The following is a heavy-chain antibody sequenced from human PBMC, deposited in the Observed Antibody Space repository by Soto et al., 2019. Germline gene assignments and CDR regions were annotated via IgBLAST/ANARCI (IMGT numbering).Heavy chain of an antibody. D-gene: IGHD1-7*01. Sequence: QITLKESGPTLVKPTQPLTLTCTFSGFSISTNGVGVGWIRQPPGKALEWLAVIYWDDTKHYSPPLKSRLTITKDTSKNQVALTTTNVDPGDTATYYCTRKGAGTTSLDHWGQGTLVTVSS. CDR2: IYWDDTK. J-gene: IGHJ4*02. CDR3: TRKGAGTTSLDH. V-gene: IGHV2-5*02. CDR1: GFSISTNGVG.